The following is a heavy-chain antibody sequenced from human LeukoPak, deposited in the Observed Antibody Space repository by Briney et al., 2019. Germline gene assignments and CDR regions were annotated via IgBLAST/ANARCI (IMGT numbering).Heavy chain of an antibody. D-gene: IGHD1-26*01. V-gene: IGHV4-39*07. CDR1: GGSISSYY. CDR3: AKRVGATYYFDY. J-gene: IGHJ4*02. Sequence: PSETLSLTCTVSGGSISSYYWDWIRQPPGKGLEWIGSIYYSGSTYYNPSLKSRVTISVDTSKNQFSLKLSSVTAADTAVYYCAKRVGATYYFDYWGQGTLVTVSS. CDR2: IYYSGST.